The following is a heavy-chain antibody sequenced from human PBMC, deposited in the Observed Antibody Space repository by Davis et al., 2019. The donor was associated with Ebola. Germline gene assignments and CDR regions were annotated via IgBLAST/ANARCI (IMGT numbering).Heavy chain of an antibody. Sequence: SETLSLTCTVSGVSVSDGLYYWSWIRQPPGKGLEWIGYIYYNGIVDYNPSLKSRLTFSVDTANNQFSLKMNSVNAADTAVYYCARVGGSLGVDYWGQGTRVTVSS. CDR1: GVSVSDGLYY. D-gene: IGHD1-26*01. J-gene: IGHJ4*02. CDR3: ARVGGSLGVDY. CDR2: IYYNGIV. V-gene: IGHV4-61*01.